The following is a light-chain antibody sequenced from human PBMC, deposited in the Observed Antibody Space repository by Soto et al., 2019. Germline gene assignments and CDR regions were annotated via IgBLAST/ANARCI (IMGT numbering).Light chain of an antibody. Sequence: QSVLTQPPSVSAAPGQKVTISCSGTSSNIGKDYVSWYQQVPGTAPKLLIYDNNKRPSGIPDRFSGSKPGTSATLGITGLQTGDEADYYCATWDNSLTVGVFGGGTKVTVL. J-gene: IGLJ2*01. V-gene: IGLV1-51*01. CDR3: ATWDNSLTVGV. CDR1: SSNIGKDY. CDR2: DNN.